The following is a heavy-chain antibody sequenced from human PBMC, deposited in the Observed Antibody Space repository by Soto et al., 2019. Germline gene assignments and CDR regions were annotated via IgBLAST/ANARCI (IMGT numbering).Heavy chain of an antibody. Sequence: SETLSLTCAVYGGSSSGYYWSWIRQPPGKGLEWIGEINHSGSTNYNPSLKSRVTISVDTSKNQFSLKLSSVTAADTAVYYCARVRVQLWSPFDYWGQGTLVTVSS. CDR1: GGSSSGYY. V-gene: IGHV4-34*01. D-gene: IGHD5-18*01. J-gene: IGHJ4*02. CDR2: INHSGST. CDR3: ARVRVQLWSPFDY.